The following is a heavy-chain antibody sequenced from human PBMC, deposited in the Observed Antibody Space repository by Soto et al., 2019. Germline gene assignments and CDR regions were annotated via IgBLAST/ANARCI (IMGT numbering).Heavy chain of an antibody. CDR1: GFTFDTYA. CDR2: VSGSGLYT. J-gene: IGHJ4*02. CDR3: AKDLIAATGTPSYYFDS. V-gene: IGHV3-23*01. D-gene: IGHD6-13*01. Sequence: TGGSLRLSCVASGFTFDTYAISWVRQAPVKVLEWVSTVSGSGLYTYYTDSVKGRFTISRDNPRNTLYLQMNSLRLEDTAVYFCAKDLIAATGTPSYYFDSWGQGTLVTVSS.